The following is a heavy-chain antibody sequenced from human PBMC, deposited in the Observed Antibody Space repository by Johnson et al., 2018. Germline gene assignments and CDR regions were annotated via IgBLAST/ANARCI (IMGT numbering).Heavy chain of an antibody. CDR2: ISWHSGSI. V-gene: IGHV3-9*01. CDR1: GFTFDDYA. CDR3: AKDQGSYLEYFQH. J-gene: IGHJ1*01. Sequence: VQLVESGGGLVQPGRSLRLSCAASGFTFDDYAMHWVRQAPGKGLEWVSGISWHSGSIGYADAVKGRFTISRDNAKNSLYLQMNSLRAEDTALYYCAKDQGSYLEYFQHWGQGTLVTVSS. D-gene: IGHD1-26*01.